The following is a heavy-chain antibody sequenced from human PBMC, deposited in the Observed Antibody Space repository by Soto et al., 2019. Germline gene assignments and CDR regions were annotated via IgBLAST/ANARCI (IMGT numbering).Heavy chain of an antibody. J-gene: IGHJ4*02. CDR3: TTKGYSYGYLTS. Sequence: GGSLRLSCAASGFTFSNAWMSWVRQAPGKGLELVGRIKSKTDGGTTDYAAPVKGRFTISRDDSKNTLYLQMNSLKTEDTAVYYCTTKGYSYGYLTSWGQGTPVTVSS. D-gene: IGHD5-18*01. CDR2: IKSKTDGGTT. CDR1: GFTFSNAW. V-gene: IGHV3-15*01.